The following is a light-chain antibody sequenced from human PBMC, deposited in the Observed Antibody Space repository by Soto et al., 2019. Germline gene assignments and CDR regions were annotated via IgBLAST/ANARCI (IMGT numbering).Light chain of an antibody. Sequence: DIQMTQSPSSLSASVGDRVTITCQASQDISNYLNWYQQKPGKAPKLLIYDASNLETGVPSRFSGSGSGTDFTFTISSLQPEDIATYYCQHYDNLPEKFTFGPGTKVDIK. CDR3: QHYDNLPEKFT. J-gene: IGKJ3*01. CDR2: DAS. V-gene: IGKV1-33*01. CDR1: QDISNY.